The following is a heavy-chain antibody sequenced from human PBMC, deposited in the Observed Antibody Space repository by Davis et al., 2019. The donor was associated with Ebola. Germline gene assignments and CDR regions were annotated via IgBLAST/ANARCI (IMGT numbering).Heavy chain of an antibody. V-gene: IGHV3-30-3*01. Sequence: GESLKISCSVSGFMFSSYAMHWVRQAPGKGLEWVAVISYDGSNKYYADSVKGRFTISRDNAKNSLYLQMNSLRAEDTAVYYCARDYAVRGVINPLYYYYGMDVWGKGTTVTVSS. D-gene: IGHD3-10*02. J-gene: IGHJ6*04. CDR2: ISYDGSNK. CDR1: GFMFSSYA. CDR3: ARDYAVRGVINPLYYYYGMDV.